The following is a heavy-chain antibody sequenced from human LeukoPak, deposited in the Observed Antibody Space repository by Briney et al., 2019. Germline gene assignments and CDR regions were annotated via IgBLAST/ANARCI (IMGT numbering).Heavy chain of an antibody. CDR2: INHSGST. CDR1: GGSFSGYY. J-gene: IGHJ4*02. D-gene: IGHD5-18*01. CDR3: ARGYSYGKLNGD. Sequence: PSETLPLTCAVYGGSFSGYYWSWIRQPPGKGLEWIGEINHSGSTNYNPSLKSRVTISVDTSKNQFSLKLSSVTAADTAVYYCARGYSYGKLNGDWGQGTLVTVSS. V-gene: IGHV4-34*01.